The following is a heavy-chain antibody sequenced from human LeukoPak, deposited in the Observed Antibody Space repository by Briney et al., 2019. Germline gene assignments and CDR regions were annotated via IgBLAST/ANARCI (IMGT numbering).Heavy chain of an antibody. CDR1: GFTFSIST. V-gene: IGHV3-64*01. Sequence: QSGGSLRLSCAASGFTFSISTMHWVRQAPGKELEFVSAIGGNGRFTYYANSVKGRFTISRDNSKNTLYLQMGSLRAEDMAVYYCARDGRLSSSWNYYYYYYYMDVWGKGTTVTISS. CDR3: ARDGRLSSSWNYYYYYYYMDV. D-gene: IGHD6-13*01. J-gene: IGHJ6*03. CDR2: IGGNGRFT.